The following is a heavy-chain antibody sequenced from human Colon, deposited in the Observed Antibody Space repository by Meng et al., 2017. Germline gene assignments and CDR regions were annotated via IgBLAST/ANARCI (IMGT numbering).Heavy chain of an antibody. Sequence: VQLQESGPGLVKPSGTLSLTCTVSGGPFTSGNFWGWVRQTPGKGLEWIGEIYLSGSPSYNPSLESRVTISVDKSKNQLSLRLTSVTAADTAIYYCARHGGWHFDYWGQGTLVTVSS. CDR3: ARHGGWHFDY. CDR1: GGPFTSGNF. J-gene: IGHJ4*02. V-gene: IGHV4-4*02. D-gene: IGHD6-19*01. CDR2: IYLSGSP.